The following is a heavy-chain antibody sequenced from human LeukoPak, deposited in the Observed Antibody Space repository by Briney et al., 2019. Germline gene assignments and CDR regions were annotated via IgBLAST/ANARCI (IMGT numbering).Heavy chain of an antibody. V-gene: IGHV3-21*03. CDR1: GFIFSSYP. CDR3: AKGSYSSAWFRAFDY. CDR2: ISGTSSYI. J-gene: IGHJ4*02. D-gene: IGHD6-19*01. Sequence: GGSLRLSCAASGFIFSSYPMNWVRQAPGKGLEWVSTISGTSSYIQYADSVKGRFTISRDNSKNTLYLQMNSLRAEDTAVYYCAKGSYSSAWFRAFDYWGQGTLVTVSS.